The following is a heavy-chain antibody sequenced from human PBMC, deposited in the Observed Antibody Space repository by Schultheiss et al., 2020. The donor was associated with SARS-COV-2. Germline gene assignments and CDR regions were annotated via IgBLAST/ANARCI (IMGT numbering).Heavy chain of an antibody. D-gene: IGHD3-22*01. J-gene: IGHJ5*02. CDR3: ARSRYYDSSGYLVRRYNWFDP. CDR2: VYHSGST. Sequence: SETLSLTCAVSGGSISSSNWWSWVRQPPGKGLEWIGEVYHSGSTNYNPSLKSRVTISVDTSKNQFSLKLSSVTAADTAVYYCARSRYYDSSGYLVRRYNWFDPWGQGTLVTVSS. CDR1: GGSISSSNW. V-gene: IGHV4-4*02.